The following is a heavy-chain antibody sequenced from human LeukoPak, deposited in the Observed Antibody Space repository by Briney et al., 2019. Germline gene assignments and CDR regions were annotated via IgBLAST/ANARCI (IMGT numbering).Heavy chain of an antibody. CDR2: VSPIYGTS. J-gene: IGHJ3*02. CDR1: GGTFGRYA. CDR3: ARDCSGGRCYGAFDI. V-gene: IGHV1-69*13. Sequence: SVKVSCKSSGGTFGRYAITWVRQAPGQRLEWMGGVSPIYGTSDYAQRFQGRVTISADESTSTAFLEVRSLRSEDTAVYYCARDCSGGRCYGAFDIWGQGTLVIVSS. D-gene: IGHD2-15*01.